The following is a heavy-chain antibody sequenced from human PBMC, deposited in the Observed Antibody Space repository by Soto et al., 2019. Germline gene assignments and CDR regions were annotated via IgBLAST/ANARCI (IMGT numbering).Heavy chain of an antibody. CDR1: GGSISSGDYY. V-gene: IGHV4-30-4*01. Sequence: QVQLQESGPGLVKPSQTLSLTCTVSGGSISSGDYYWSWIRQPPGKGLEWIGYSNYSGSTYYNPSLKSRVTISVDTSKNQYSLKLSSVTAADTAVYYCARDGGVAATTDYWGQGTLVTVSS. J-gene: IGHJ4*02. CDR2: SNYSGST. CDR3: ARDGGVAATTDY. D-gene: IGHD1-26*01.